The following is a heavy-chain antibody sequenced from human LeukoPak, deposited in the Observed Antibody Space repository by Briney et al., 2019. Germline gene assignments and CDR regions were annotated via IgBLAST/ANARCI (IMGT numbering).Heavy chain of an antibody. D-gene: IGHD3-16*01. Sequence: ASVKVSCKASGSTFSDYHINWVRQASGRGPEWMGWINPKSGDAKYGQAFQGRVTMTRDTSISTAYMELNRLRFGDTAMYYCARGEYSNGYPYRLDSWGQGTLVTVSS. CDR2: INPKSGDA. CDR1: GSTFSDYH. V-gene: IGHV1-2*02. J-gene: IGHJ4*02. CDR3: ARGEYSNGYPYRLDS.